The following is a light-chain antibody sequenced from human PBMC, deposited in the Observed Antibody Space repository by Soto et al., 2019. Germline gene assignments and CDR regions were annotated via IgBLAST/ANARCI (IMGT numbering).Light chain of an antibody. CDR1: NNDVGGYKG. V-gene: IGLV2-18*02. CDR3: FSYTRRDTYV. CDR2: EVS. J-gene: IGLJ1*01. Sequence: QSALTQAPSVAGSPGQSVTISCTGTNNDVGGYKGVSWYQQSPGTAPKLIIYEVSNRPSGAPGRFSGSKSGNTASLTISGLQAEDEADYYCFSYTRRDTYVFGPGTKVTVL.